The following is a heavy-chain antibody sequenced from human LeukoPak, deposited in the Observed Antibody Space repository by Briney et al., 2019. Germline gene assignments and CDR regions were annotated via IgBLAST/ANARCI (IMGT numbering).Heavy chain of an antibody. CDR3: AKTFWAYYYDSSGYGRFDY. V-gene: IGHV3-23*01. CDR2: ISGSGGST. CDR1: GFIFSSSG. D-gene: IGHD3-22*01. J-gene: IGHJ4*02. Sequence: PGGSLRLSCAASGFIFSSSGMHWVRQAPGKGLEWVSAISGSGGSTYYADSVKGRFTISRDNSKNTLYLQMNSLRAEDTAVYYCAKTFWAYYYDSSGYGRFDYWGQGTLVTVSS.